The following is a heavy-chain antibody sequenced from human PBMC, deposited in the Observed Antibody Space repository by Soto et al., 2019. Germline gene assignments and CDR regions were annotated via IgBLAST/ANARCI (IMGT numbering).Heavy chain of an antibody. CDR3: ARIAYGANFFDT. V-gene: IGHV1-18*04. J-gene: IGHJ4*02. Sequence: VQLVQSGAEVKKPGASVKVSCKASGYTLSNYGFTWVRQAPGQGLEWMGWLSGHNGNTNYAQKFQGRVTMTTDTSTSTSYMELRSLRSDDTAVYYCARIAYGANFFDTWGQGTLVTVSS. CDR2: LSGHNGNT. D-gene: IGHD4-17*01. CDR1: GYTLSNYG.